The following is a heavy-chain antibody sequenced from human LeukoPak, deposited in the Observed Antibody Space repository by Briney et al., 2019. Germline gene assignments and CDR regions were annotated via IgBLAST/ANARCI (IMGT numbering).Heavy chain of an antibody. CDR2: IYTSGST. D-gene: IGHD3-22*01. CDR3: ARSLGYYYDSSGQYFDY. J-gene: IGHJ4*02. Sequence: PSETLSLTCTVSGGSISSGSYYWSWIRQPAGKGLVWIGRIYTSGSTNYNPSLKSRVTISVDTSKNQFSLKLSSVTAADTAVYYCARSLGYYYDSSGQYFDYWGQGTLVTVSS. CDR1: GGSISSGSYY. V-gene: IGHV4-61*02.